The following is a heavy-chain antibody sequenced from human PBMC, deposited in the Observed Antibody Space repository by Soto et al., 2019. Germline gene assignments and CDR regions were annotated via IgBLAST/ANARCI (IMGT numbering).Heavy chain of an antibody. CDR1: GFCFIAYA. D-gene: IGHD3-3*01. V-gene: IGHV3-23*01. CDR3: AKDSRLPGFGLLIHAFDM. Sequence: GFLRLSSPVSGFCFIAYAISWVRQAPGRGLELVSTISVGLGSAYYADSVEGRFTISGDSANNTLYLQMKSLRVEDTATYYCAKDSRLPGFGLLIHAFDMWGHGTMVTVSS. CDR2: ISVGLGSA. J-gene: IGHJ3*02.